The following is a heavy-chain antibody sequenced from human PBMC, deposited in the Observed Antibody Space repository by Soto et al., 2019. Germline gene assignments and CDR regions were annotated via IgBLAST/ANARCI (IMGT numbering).Heavy chain of an antibody. Sequence: QVQLVQSGAEVKKPGSSVKVSCKTSGVTFNSYAISWVRQAPGHGLEWMGGIFPLFGTSNYAQKLQGKLTITADESTSTAYMELSSLKSEDTAVYYCARGWVEMATSTAVFDYWGQGTLVTVSS. V-gene: IGHV1-69*01. CDR1: GVTFNSYA. CDR3: ARGWVEMATSTAVFDY. CDR2: IFPLFGTS. J-gene: IGHJ4*02. D-gene: IGHD5-12*01.